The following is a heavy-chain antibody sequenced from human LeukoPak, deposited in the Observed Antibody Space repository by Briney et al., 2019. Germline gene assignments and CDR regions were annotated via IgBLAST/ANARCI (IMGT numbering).Heavy chain of an antibody. V-gene: IGHV3-23*01. CDR2: ISGSGGST. J-gene: IGHJ1*01. CDR1: GFTFSSYA. Sequence: GGSLRLSCAASGFTFSSYAMSWVRQAPGKGLEWVSAISGSGGSTYYADSVKGRFTISRDNSKNTLYLQMNSLRAEDTAVYYRAKDAFGGSYQGYFQHWGQGTLVTVSS. CDR3: AKDAFGGSYQGYFQH. D-gene: IGHD1-26*01.